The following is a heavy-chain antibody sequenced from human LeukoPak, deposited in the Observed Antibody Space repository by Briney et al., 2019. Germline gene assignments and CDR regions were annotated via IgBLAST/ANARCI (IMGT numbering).Heavy chain of an antibody. Sequence: PGGSLRLSCAASGFTLSSYSMNWVRQAPGKGPEWVSPFSSSSSHIYYADSVKGRFTISRDNAKNSLYLQMSSLRAEDTAVYYCARGVAAARYDAFDIWGQGTMVTVSS. D-gene: IGHD6-13*01. V-gene: IGHV3-21*01. J-gene: IGHJ3*02. CDR3: ARGVAAARYDAFDI. CDR2: FSSSSSHI. CDR1: GFTLSSYS.